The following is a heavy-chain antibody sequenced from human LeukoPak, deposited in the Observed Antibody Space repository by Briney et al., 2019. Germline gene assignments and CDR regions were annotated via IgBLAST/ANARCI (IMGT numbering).Heavy chain of an antibody. Sequence: SETLSLTCAVYGGSFSGYYWSWIRQPPGKGLEWIGETNHSGSTNYNPSLKSRVTISVDTSKNQFSLKLSSVTAADTAVYYCARLFRYGDYNRFDYWGQGTLVTVSS. D-gene: IGHD4-17*01. CDR3: ARLFRYGDYNRFDY. J-gene: IGHJ4*02. V-gene: IGHV4-34*01. CDR1: GGSFSGYY. CDR2: TNHSGST.